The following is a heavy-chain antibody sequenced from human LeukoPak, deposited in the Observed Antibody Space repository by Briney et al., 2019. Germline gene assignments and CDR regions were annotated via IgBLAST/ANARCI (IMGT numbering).Heavy chain of an antibody. CDR1: GGTFSSCA. V-gene: IGHV1-69*04. CDR3: ARDHIGPHYFDY. J-gene: IGHJ4*02. CDR2: IIPILGIA. Sequence: SVKVSCKASGGTFSSCAISWVRQAPGQGLEWMGRIIPILGIANYAQKFQGRVTITADKSTSTAYMELSSLRSEDTAVYYCARDHIGPHYFDYWGQGTLVTVSS.